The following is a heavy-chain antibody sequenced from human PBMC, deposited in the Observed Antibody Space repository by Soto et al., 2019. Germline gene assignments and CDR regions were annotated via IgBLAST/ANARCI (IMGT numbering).Heavy chain of an antibody. CDR3: TRDPENTIDEPLSWFDP. J-gene: IGHJ5*02. V-gene: IGHV3-49*03. CDR2: IRSKAYGGTT. CDR1: GFTFGDYA. Sequence: GSLRLSCPASGFTFGDYAMSWFRQAPGQGLEWVGFIRSKAYGGTTEYAASVKGRFTISRDDSKSIAYLQMNSLKTEDTAVYYCTRDPENTIDEPLSWFDPWGQGTLVTVSS.